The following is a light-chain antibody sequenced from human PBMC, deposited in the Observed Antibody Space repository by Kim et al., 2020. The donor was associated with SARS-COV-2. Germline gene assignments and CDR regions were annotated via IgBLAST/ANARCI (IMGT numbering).Light chain of an antibody. V-gene: IGKV1-5*03. CDR2: KAS. CDR3: QQFYTYPST. CDR1: QSIYSY. Sequence: ASVGDRVTINCRASQSIYSYLARYQQKPGNVPKILIYKASTLESGVPSRFSGSESETEFTLTISSLQPDDFATYYCQQFYTYPSTFGQGTRLEIK. J-gene: IGKJ5*01.